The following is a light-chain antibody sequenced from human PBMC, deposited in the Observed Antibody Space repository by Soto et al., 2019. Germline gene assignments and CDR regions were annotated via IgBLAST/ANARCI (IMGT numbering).Light chain of an antibody. CDR3: QQYYCCPSTT. J-gene: IGKJ5*01. CDR2: WAS. Sequence: DIVMTQSPDSLAVSLGERATINCKSSQSVLYSSNNKNYLSWYQQKPGQPPKLLIYWASIRESGVPDRFSGSGSGTDFSLPSSSLQAEDVAVYYCQQYYCCPSTTFGQGTRLEI. V-gene: IGKV4-1*01. CDR1: QSVLYSSNNKNY.